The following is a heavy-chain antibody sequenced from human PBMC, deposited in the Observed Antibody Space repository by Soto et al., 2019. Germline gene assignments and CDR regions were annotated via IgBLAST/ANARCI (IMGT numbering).Heavy chain of an antibody. V-gene: IGHV1-46*01. CDR2: INPNGGST. D-gene: IGHD2-21*01. Sequence: QVRLVQSGAEVKAPGASVKVSCKAPGDTFTSYYMHWVRQAPGHGLEWMGVINPNGGSTRFAQKLQGSVTMSRDTSTRTVYMEPRGLTSEDTGVYYCARSSGGGDGMIVEGTNWFAPWGKGTLVTVSS. J-gene: IGHJ5*02. CDR1: GDTFTSYY. CDR3: ARSSGGGDGMIVEGTNWFAP.